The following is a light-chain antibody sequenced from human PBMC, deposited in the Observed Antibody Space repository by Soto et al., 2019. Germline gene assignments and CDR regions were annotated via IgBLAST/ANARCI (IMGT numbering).Light chain of an antibody. CDR2: DAS. V-gene: IGKV3-11*01. J-gene: IGKJ5*01. Sequence: DIVLTQSPVTLSLSPGERATLSCRASQSISSNLAWFQQQPAQAPSLLLYDASNRAAGVPARFTGSGSGTDFTLSSSSLAPEDFAVYYWQHRSTCPPDFGQGTRLEIK. CDR1: QSISSN. CDR3: QHRSTCPPD.